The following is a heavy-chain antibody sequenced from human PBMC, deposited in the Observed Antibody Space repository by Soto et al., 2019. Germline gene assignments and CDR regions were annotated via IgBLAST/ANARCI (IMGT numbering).Heavy chain of an antibody. CDR1: GGSISSDY. D-gene: IGHD3-9*01. J-gene: IGHJ6*02. V-gene: IGHV4-59*01. CDR3: ARSLTGYRYYRMEV. Sequence: QVQLQESGPGLVRPSETLSLTCTVSGGSISSDYWSWIRQPPEKGLEWIGYIDYNGNTNYNPPLKSRPTRSLDTSTNQCCLRLSSVTAADTAVYYCARSLTGYRYYRMEVWGHGTTVTVS. CDR2: IDYNGNT.